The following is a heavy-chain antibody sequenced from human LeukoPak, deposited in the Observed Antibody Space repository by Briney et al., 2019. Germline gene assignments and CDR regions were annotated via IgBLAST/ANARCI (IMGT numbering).Heavy chain of an antibody. D-gene: IGHD3-10*02. Sequence: GGSLRLSCAASGFTVSSNYMSWVRQAPGRGLEWVSVIYSGGNTYYADSVKGRFTISRDNSKNTLYLQMNSLRAEDTAVYYCAELGITMIGGVWGKGTTVTISS. J-gene: IGHJ6*04. CDR2: IYSGGNT. V-gene: IGHV3-66*01. CDR1: GFTVSSNY. CDR3: AELGITMIGGV.